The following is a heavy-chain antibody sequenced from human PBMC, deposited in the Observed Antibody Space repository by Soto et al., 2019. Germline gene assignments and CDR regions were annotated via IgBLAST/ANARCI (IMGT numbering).Heavy chain of an antibody. D-gene: IGHD3-16*02. CDR2: IYYSGST. V-gene: IGHV4-59*01. J-gene: IGHJ6*03. CDR1: GGSISSYY. Sequence: PSETLSLTCTVSGGSISSYYWSWIRQPPGKGLEWIGYIYYSGSTNYNPSLKSRVTISVDTSENQFSLKLSSVTAADTAVYYCARSMITFGGDIARNYYYFMDFWGKGTTVTVS. CDR3: ARSMITFGGDIARNYYYFMDF.